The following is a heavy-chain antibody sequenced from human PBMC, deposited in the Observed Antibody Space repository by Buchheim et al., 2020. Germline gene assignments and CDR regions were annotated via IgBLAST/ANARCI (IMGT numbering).Heavy chain of an antibody. CDR2: IYYTGST. J-gene: IGHJ5*02. CDR1: GGSISNSY. V-gene: IGHV4-59*01. Sequence: QVQLQESGPELVRPSETLSLTCTVSGGSISNSYWSWVRQPPGQGLECIAYIYYTGSTTYNPSLESRVTISLDTSKNQFSLRLSSVTAADTAIYYCARLTAAAFDPWGQGTL. D-gene: IGHD6-13*01. CDR3: ARLTAAAFDP.